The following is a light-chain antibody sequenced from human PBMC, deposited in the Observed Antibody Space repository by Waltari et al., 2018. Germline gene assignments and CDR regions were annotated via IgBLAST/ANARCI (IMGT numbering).Light chain of an antibody. CDR3: QQYQKSPWT. J-gene: IGKJ1*01. CDR2: KAS. CDR1: QSINNW. Sequence: DIQMTQSPSTLSASVGASVPINCRASQSINNWLAWFQQKPGKAPKVLIYKASILESGVPSRFSGSVSGTEFTLTISSLQPDDFGSYYCQQYQKSPWTFGQGTKVEIK. V-gene: IGKV1-5*03.